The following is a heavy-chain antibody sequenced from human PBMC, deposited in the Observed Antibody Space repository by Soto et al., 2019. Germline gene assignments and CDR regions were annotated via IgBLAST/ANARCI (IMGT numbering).Heavy chain of an antibody. Sequence: PGGSLRLSCASSVFTFSSYSMNWVRQAPGKGLEWVSYISSSSSTIYYADSVKGRFTISRDNAKNSLYLQMNSLRDEDTAVYYCARDEYSSSWYQGYYYYGMDVWGQGTTVTVSS. CDR3: ARDEYSSSWYQGYYYYGMDV. CDR2: ISSSSSTI. D-gene: IGHD6-13*01. CDR1: VFTFSSYS. J-gene: IGHJ6*02. V-gene: IGHV3-48*02.